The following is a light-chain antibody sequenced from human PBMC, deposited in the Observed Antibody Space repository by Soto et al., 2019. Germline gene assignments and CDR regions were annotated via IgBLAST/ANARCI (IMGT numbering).Light chain of an antibody. CDR3: LQHSSYRT. CDR1: QGISNY. J-gene: IGKJ1*01. Sequence: DIQMTQSPSAMSASVGDRVTITCRASQGISNYLVWFQQKPGKVPKRLICAASSLQSGVPSRFSGSGSGTEFTLTISSLQPEDFATYYCLQHSSYRTFGQGTKVDI. V-gene: IGKV1-17*03. CDR2: AAS.